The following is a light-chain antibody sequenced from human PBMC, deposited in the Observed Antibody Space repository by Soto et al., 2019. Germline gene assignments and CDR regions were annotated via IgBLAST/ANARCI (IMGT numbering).Light chain of an antibody. CDR2: GAY. V-gene: IGKV1-39*01. J-gene: IGKJ4*01. CDR1: HNINNY. Sequence: IQMTQSPSSLCASVGARLTITCRASHNINNYLSWYQQKPGKAPKLLIYGAYSLQSGVASRFSGSGSATAFTITISSLQPEDFATYFCQQGYKMPLTVGGGTKVEI. CDR3: QQGYKMPLT.